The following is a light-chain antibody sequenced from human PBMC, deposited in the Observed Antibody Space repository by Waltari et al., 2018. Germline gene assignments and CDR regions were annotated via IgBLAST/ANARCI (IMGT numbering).Light chain of an antibody. CDR1: SSDVGAYNY. Sequence: QSALTQPPSASGSPGQSVTISCTGTSSDVGAYNYVSWYQQHPGKAPKFMIYEVNKRPSGVPDRFSGAKSGNTASRTISGLQAEDEADYYCFSYAGSNTFVFGTGTEVTVL. J-gene: IGLJ1*01. CDR2: EVN. CDR3: FSYAGSNTFV. V-gene: IGLV2-8*01.